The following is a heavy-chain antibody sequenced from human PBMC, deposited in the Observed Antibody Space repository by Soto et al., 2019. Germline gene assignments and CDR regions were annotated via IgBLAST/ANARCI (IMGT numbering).Heavy chain of an antibody. Sequence: SPGLSCAASGFTLENYAMHWVRQAPGKGLGWFSGISWNSGSIGYADSVKGRFTISRDNAKNSLYLQMNSLRAEDTALYYCAKDIKAYYYDSSGYYKGLSAFDIWGQGTMVTVSS. CDR1: GFTLENYA. CDR2: ISWNSGSI. CDR3: AKDIKAYYYDSSGYYKGLSAFDI. D-gene: IGHD3-22*01. V-gene: IGHV3-9*01. J-gene: IGHJ3*02.